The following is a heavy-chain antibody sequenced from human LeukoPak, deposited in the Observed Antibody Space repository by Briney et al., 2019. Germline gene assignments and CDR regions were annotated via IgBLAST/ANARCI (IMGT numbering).Heavy chain of an antibody. J-gene: IGHJ3*02. CDR3: ARGFIPDAFDI. CDR1: GGTFSSYT. V-gene: IGHV1-69*13. CDR2: VIPIFGTS. D-gene: IGHD2-21*01. Sequence: SVKVSCKASGGTFSSYTISWVRLAPGQGLEWMGGVIPIFGTSNYAQKFQGRVTITADESTSIAYMELSSLRSEDTAVYYCARGFIPDAFDIWGQGTMVTVSS.